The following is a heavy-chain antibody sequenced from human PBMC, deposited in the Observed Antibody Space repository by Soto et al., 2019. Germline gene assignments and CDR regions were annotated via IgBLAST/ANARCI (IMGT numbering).Heavy chain of an antibody. V-gene: IGHV4-59*08. J-gene: IGHJ6*03. CDR1: GGSISSYY. CDR2: IYYSGST. D-gene: IGHD3-3*01. CDR3: ARGTVYDFWSGYYTTYYYYMDV. Sequence: QVQLQESGPGLVKPSKTLSLTCTVSGGSISSYYWSWIRQPPGKGLEWIGYIYYSGSTNYNPSLKSRVTISVDTSKNQFSLKLSSVTAADTAVYYCARGTVYDFWSGYYTTYYYYMDVWGKGTTVTVSS.